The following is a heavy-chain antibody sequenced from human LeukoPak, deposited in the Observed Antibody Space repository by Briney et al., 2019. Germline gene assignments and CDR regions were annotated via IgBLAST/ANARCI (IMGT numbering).Heavy chain of an antibody. Sequence: ASVKVSCKASGGTFSSYAISWVRQAPGQGLEWMGGIIPIFGTANYAQKFQGRVTITADESTSTAYTELSSLRSEDTAVYYCARELDSSGWYYYWGQGTLVTVSS. V-gene: IGHV1-69*13. J-gene: IGHJ4*02. CDR2: IIPIFGTA. CDR1: GGTFSSYA. D-gene: IGHD6-19*01. CDR3: ARELDSSGWYYY.